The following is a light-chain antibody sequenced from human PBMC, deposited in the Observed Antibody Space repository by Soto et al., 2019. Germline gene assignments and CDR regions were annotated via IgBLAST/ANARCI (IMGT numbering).Light chain of an antibody. Sequence: EILVTQSQATLSLAPGERATLSCRASQSVSSYLAWYQQKPGKATRLLIDGASSRATGIQARFSGSGSGTDFTLTISRLEPEYFAVYYCQQYGSSPMTFGQGTKVDIK. V-gene: IGKV3-20*01. CDR3: QQYGSSPMT. CDR1: QSVSSY. J-gene: IGKJ1*01. CDR2: GAS.